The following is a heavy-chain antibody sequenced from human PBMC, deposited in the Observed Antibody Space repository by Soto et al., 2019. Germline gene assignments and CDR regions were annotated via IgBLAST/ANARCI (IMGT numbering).Heavy chain of an antibody. J-gene: IGHJ6*02. CDR2: ISYDGSNK. Sequence: GGSLRLSCAASGFTFSSYGMHWVRQAPGKGLEWVAVISYDGSNKYYADSVKGRFTISRDNSKNTLYLQMNSLRAEDTAVYYCAKMGWRYIVVVVAAPGYGMDVWGQGTTVTVSS. V-gene: IGHV3-30*18. CDR3: AKMGWRYIVVVVAAPGYGMDV. D-gene: IGHD2-15*01. CDR1: GFTFSSYG.